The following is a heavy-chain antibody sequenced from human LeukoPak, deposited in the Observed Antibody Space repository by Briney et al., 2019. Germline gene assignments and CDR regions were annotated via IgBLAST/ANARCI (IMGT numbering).Heavy chain of an antibody. CDR2: MSNTGIT. V-gene: IGHV4-59*01. J-gene: IGHJ4*02. D-gene: IGHD4-23*01. Sequence: SETLSLTCTVSGGSISSYFWNWIRRPPGQRLQWIGYMSNTGITKYHPSLKSRVTISADTSKNQFFLNVDSVTAADTAVYYCAKASVTTAVLFDSWGQGTLVAVSS. CDR1: GGSISSYF. CDR3: AKASVTTAVLFDS.